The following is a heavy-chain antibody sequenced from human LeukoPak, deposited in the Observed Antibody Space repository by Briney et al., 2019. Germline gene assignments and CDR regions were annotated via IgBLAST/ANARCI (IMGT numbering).Heavy chain of an antibody. CDR3: AKEGSGSYPIQIGY. CDR2: ISGSGGST. CDR1: GFTFSSYS. Sequence: PGGSLRLSCAASGFTFSSYSMNWVRQAPGKGLEWVSAISGSGGSTYYADSVKGRFTISRDNSKNTLYLQMNSLRAEDTAVYYCAKEGSGSYPIQIGYWGQGTLVTVSS. D-gene: IGHD3-10*01. J-gene: IGHJ4*02. V-gene: IGHV3-23*01.